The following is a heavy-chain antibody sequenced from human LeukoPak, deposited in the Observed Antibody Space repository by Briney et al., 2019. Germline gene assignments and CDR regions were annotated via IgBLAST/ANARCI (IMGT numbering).Heavy chain of an antibody. CDR1: GGSISSSSYY. D-gene: IGHD3-10*01. CDR2: IYYSGST. Sequence: SETLSLTCTVSGGSISSSSYYWGWIRQPPGKGLEWIGSIYYSGSTYYNPSLKSRVTISVDTSKNQFSLKLSSVTAADTAVYYCGRNLMVRGVIADYWGQGTLVTVSS. J-gene: IGHJ4*02. CDR3: GRNLMVRGVIADY. V-gene: IGHV4-39*01.